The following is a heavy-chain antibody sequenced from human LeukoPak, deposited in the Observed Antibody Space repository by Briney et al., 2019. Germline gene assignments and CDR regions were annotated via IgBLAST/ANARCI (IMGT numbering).Heavy chain of an antibody. Sequence: GGSLKLSCAASGFTFSSYAMHWVRQAPGKGLEWVAVISYDGSNKYYADSVKGRFTISRDNSKNTLYLQMNSLRAEDTAVYYCARPIWSRYYYYMDVWGKGTTVTVSS. J-gene: IGHJ6*03. CDR3: ARPIWSRYYYYMDV. D-gene: IGHD3-10*01. V-gene: IGHV3-30*04. CDR2: ISYDGSNK. CDR1: GFTFSSYA.